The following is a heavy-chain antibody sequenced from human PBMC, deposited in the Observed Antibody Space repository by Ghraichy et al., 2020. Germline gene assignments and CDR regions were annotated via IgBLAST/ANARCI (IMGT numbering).Heavy chain of an antibody. D-gene: IGHD3-9*01. CDR3: ARDRNYDILTGYFSPGHWFDP. CDR2: IKQDGSEK. V-gene: IGHV3-7*01. Sequence: GESLNISCAASGFTFSSYWMSWVRQAPGKGLEWVANIKQDGSEKYYVDSVKGRFTISRDNAKNSLYLQMNSLRAEDTAVYYCARDRNYDILTGYFSPGHWFDPWGQGTLVTVSS. CDR1: GFTFSSYW. J-gene: IGHJ5*02.